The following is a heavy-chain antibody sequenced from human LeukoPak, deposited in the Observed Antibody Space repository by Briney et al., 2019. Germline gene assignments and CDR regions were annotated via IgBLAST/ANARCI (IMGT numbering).Heavy chain of an antibody. V-gene: IGHV3-21*01. J-gene: IGHJ6*03. CDR1: GFTFSSYN. D-gene: IGHD3-16*01. CDR3: AREMGYYYYMDV. Sequence: GGSLRLSCAASGFTFSSYNMNWVRQAPGKGLEWVSSISSSSSYIYYADSVKGRFTISRDNAKNSLYLQMNSLRAEDTAVYYCAREMGYYYYMDVWGKGTTVTVSS. CDR2: ISSSSSYI.